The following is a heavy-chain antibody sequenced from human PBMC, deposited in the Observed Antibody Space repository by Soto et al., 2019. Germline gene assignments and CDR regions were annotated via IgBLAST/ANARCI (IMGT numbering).Heavy chain of an antibody. CDR3: ARDTYDDY. D-gene: IGHD3-3*01. Sequence: EVQLVESGGGLVQPGGSLRLSCAASGVTVSNNYMSWVRQAPGKGLEWVSVIYSGGRTYYADSVKGRFIISRDSSKNTRNLQMNSLRAEDTAVYYCARDTYDDYRGQGTLVTVSS. CDR2: IYSGGRT. J-gene: IGHJ4*02. CDR1: GVTVSNNY. V-gene: IGHV3-66*01.